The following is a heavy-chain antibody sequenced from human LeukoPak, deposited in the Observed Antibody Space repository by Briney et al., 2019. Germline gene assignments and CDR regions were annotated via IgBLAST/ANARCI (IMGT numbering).Heavy chain of an antibody. CDR3: AKADSTTWYNNYVDG. V-gene: IGHV3-48*03. D-gene: IGHD2-2*02. J-gene: IGHJ4*02. Sequence: GGSLRLSCAASGFTFTSYEMNWVRQAPGKGLEWVSYISSSGSTIYYADSVGGRFTISRDNPKNSLYLQMNSLRAEDTAVYYCAKADSTTWYNNYVDGWGQGALVTVSS. CDR1: GFTFTSYE. CDR2: ISSSGSTI.